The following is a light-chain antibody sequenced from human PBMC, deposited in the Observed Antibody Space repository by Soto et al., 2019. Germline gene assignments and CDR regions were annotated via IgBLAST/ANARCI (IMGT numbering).Light chain of an antibody. J-gene: IGKJ4*01. CDR2: AES. CDR3: QQVKSYPRT. Sequence: DIQLNQSPSFLSASVGDRVTITCPATQGIAGSLAWYQQKPGKPPKLLNYAESTLQSGVPSRFSGSGSGTRGTLTISSLQPEDFATYYCQQVKSYPRTFGGGTKVEIK. V-gene: IGKV1-9*01. CDR1: QGIAGS.